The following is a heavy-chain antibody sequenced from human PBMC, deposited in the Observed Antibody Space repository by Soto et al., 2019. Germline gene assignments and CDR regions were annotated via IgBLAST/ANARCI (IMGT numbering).Heavy chain of an antibody. J-gene: IGHJ4*02. CDR1: GFTFSSYG. V-gene: IGHV3-33*01. CDR3: ARAGYCTNGVCYTGEENFDY. D-gene: IGHD2-8*01. Sequence: GGSLRLSCAASGFTFSSYGMHWVRQAPGKGLEWVAVIWYDGSNKYYADSVKGRFTISRDNSKNTLYLQMNSLRAEDTAVYYCARAGYCTNGVCYTGEENFDYWGQGTLVTVSS. CDR2: IWYDGSNK.